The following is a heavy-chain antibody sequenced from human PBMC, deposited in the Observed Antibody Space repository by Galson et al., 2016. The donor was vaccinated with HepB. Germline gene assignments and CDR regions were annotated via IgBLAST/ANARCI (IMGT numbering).Heavy chain of an antibody. CDR2: ADPENNKT. D-gene: IGHD3-22*01. CDR3: STGAMMVGAFGY. J-gene: IGHJ4*02. V-gene: IGHV1-69-2*01. Sequence: VKVSCKVSGYTFADYYMHWVQQAPGKGLEWMGLADPENNKTVYAERFQGRVTITADTSTDAAYMELSSLSSEDTAVYYCSTGAMMVGAFGYWGQGTLVTVSS. CDR1: GYTFADYY.